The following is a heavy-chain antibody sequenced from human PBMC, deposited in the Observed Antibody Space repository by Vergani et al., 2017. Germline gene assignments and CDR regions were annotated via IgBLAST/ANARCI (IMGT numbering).Heavy chain of an antibody. V-gene: IGHV3-33*01. Sequence: QVQLVESGGGVVQPGRSLRLSCAASGFTFSSYGMHWVRQDPGKGLEWVSVIWYDGSNKYYADSVKGRFTISRENSKNTLYLRMNSLRAEDTAVYYCARGARRKCSGGSCYSLDYWGQGTLVTVSS. D-gene: IGHD2-15*01. CDR3: ARGARRKCSGGSCYSLDY. J-gene: IGHJ4*02. CDR1: GFTFSSYG. CDR2: IWYDGSNK.